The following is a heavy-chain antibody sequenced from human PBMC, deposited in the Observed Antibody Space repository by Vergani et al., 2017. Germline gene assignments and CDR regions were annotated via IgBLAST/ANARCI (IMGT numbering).Heavy chain of an antibody. CDR3: ARDTFGYSSGWYLGDY. Sequence: EVQLVESGGGLVQPGGSLRLSCAASGFTFSSYWMHWVRHAPGKGLVWVSRINSDGSSTSYADSVKGRFTISRDNAKNTLYLQMNSLRAEDTAVYYCARDTFGYSSGWYLGDYWGQGTLVTVSS. CDR1: GFTFSSYW. J-gene: IGHJ4*02. CDR2: INSDGSST. V-gene: IGHV3-74*01. D-gene: IGHD6-19*01.